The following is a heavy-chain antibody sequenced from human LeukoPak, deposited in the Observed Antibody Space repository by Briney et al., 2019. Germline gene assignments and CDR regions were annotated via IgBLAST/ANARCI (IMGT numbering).Heavy chain of an antibody. CDR1: EFSFRSYW. D-gene: IGHD2-2*03. CDR2: IKSDGSAT. CDR3: AMDINGDLFNV. V-gene: IGHV3-74*01. Sequence: PGGSLRLSCAGYEFSFRSYWMHWVRHPPEKGLEWVFSIKSDGSATAYADSVKGRFSMSTDSAKNTASLQMNSLRVEDTAMYYCAMDINGDLFNVWGQGTPVTVSS. J-gene: IGHJ4*02.